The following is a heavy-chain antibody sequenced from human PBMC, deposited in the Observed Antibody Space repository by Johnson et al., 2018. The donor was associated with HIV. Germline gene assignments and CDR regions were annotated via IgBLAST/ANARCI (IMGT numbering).Heavy chain of an antibody. V-gene: IGHV3-9*01. CDR2: ISWNSGSR. J-gene: IGHJ3*02. CDR3: ARLSPAHAFDI. D-gene: IGHD5-12*01. Sequence: VQLVESGGGLVQPGRSLRLSCAASGFTFDDYAMHWVRQAPGKGLEWVSGISWNSGSRDYADSVKGRFTISRDNAKNSPYLQMNSLRGDDTALFYCARLSPAHAFDIWGQGTMVTVSS. CDR1: GFTFDDYA.